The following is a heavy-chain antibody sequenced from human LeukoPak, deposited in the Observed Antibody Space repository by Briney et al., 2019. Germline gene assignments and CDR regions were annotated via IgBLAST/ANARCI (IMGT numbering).Heavy chain of an antibody. CDR1: GFTFSSYA. CDR2: ISGSGGST. CDR3: AKDRDIVVVPATFPDY. V-gene: IGHV3-23*01. Sequence: HTGGSLRLSCAASGFTFSSYAMSWVRQAPGKGLEWVSAISGSGGSTYYADSVKGRLTISRDNSKNTLYLQMNSLRAEDTAVYYCAKDRDIVVVPATFPDYWGQGTLVTVSS. J-gene: IGHJ4*02. D-gene: IGHD2-2*01.